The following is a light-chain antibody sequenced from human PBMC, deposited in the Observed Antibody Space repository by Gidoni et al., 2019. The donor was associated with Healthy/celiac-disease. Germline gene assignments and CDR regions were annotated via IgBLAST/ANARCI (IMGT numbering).Light chain of an antibody. Sequence: QSALTKPRSVSGSPGQSVTIPCTGTSSDVGGYNYVSWYQQHPGKAPKLMLYDVSKRPSGVPDRFSGSKSGNTASLTISGLQAEDEADYYCCSYAGSYTFFYVFGTGTKVTVL. CDR1: SSDVGGYNY. J-gene: IGLJ1*01. CDR3: CSYAGSYTFFYV. V-gene: IGLV2-11*01. CDR2: DVS.